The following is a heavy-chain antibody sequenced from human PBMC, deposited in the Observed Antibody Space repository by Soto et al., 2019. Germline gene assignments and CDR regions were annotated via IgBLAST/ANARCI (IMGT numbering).Heavy chain of an antibody. Sequence: ASVKVSCKASGYTFTSYGISWVRQAPGQGLEWMGWISAYNGNTNYAQKLQGRVTMTTDTSTSTAYMELRSLRSDDTAVYYCARELFGVMVRGGVWFDPWGQGTLVTVSS. J-gene: IGHJ5*02. CDR3: ARELFGVMVRGGVWFDP. CDR2: ISAYNGNT. D-gene: IGHD3-10*01. CDR1: GYTFTSYG. V-gene: IGHV1-18*01.